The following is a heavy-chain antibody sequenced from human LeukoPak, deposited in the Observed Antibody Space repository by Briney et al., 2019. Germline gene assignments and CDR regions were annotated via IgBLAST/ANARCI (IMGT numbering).Heavy chain of an antibody. CDR2: ISWNSGSI. V-gene: IGHV3-9*03. Sequence: GGSLRLSCAASGFTFDDYAMHWVRQAPGKGLERVSGISWNSGSIGYADSVKGRFTISRDNAKNSLYLQMNSLRAEDMALYYCAKDLAAAGSDAFDIWGQGTMVTVSS. CDR1: GFTFDDYA. D-gene: IGHD6-13*01. J-gene: IGHJ3*02. CDR3: AKDLAAAGSDAFDI.